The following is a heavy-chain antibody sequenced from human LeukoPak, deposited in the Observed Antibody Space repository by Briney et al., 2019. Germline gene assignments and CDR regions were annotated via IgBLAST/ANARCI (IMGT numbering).Heavy chain of an antibody. V-gene: IGHV3-11*01. D-gene: IGHD6-19*01. CDR3: VREAVAGRGYYYYGMDV. CDR2: ISSSGSTI. J-gene: IGHJ6*02. Sequence: AGGSLRLSCAASGFTFSDYYMSWIRQAPGKGLEWVSYISSSGSTIYYADSVKGRFTISRDNAKNSVYLQMNSLRAEDTAVYYCVREAVAGRGYYYYGMDVWGQGTTVTVSS. CDR1: GFTFSDYY.